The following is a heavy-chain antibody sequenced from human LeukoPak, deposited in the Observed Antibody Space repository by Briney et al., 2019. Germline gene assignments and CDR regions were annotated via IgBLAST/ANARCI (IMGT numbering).Heavy chain of an antibody. Sequence: ASVEVSCKASGYTFTSYYVHWVRQAPGQGLEWMGIINPSGGSTSYAQKFQGRVTMTRDTSTSTVYMELSSLRSEDTAVYYCARPYESEGYSGYEYYFDYWGQGTLVTVSS. V-gene: IGHV1-46*01. CDR1: GYTFTSYY. J-gene: IGHJ4*02. D-gene: IGHD5-12*01. CDR3: ARPYESEGYSGYEYYFDY. CDR2: INPSGGST.